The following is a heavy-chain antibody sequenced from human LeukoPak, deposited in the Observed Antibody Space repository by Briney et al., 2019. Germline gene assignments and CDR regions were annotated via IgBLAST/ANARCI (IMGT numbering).Heavy chain of an antibody. V-gene: IGHV4-4*02. Sequence: SETLSLTCAVSGFTISSSNWWCWVREPPGKGLEWIGEIYHSGGTNYNPSLKSRVTISVDKSKNEFSLKLSSVTAADKAVYFWARSGGYFNFDYWGQGTLVTVSS. D-gene: IGHD3-10*01. CDR3: ARSGGYFNFDY. CDR2: IYHSGGT. CDR1: GFTISSSNW. J-gene: IGHJ4*02.